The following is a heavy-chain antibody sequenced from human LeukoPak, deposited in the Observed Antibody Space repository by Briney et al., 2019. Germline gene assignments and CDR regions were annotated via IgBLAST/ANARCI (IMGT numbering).Heavy chain of an antibody. CDR2: IIPILGIA. J-gene: IGHJ3*02. Sequence: SVKVSCKASGYTFTSYGISWVRQAPGQGLEWMGRIIPILGIANYAQKFQGRVTITADKSTSTAYMELSSLRSEDTAVYYCAREYGGNSGAFDIWGQGTMVTASS. V-gene: IGHV1-69*04. CDR1: GYTFTSYG. D-gene: IGHD4-23*01. CDR3: AREYGGNSGAFDI.